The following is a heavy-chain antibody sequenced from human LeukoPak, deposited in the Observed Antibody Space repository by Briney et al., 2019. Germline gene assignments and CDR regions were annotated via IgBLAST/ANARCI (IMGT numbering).Heavy chain of an antibody. J-gene: IGHJ4*02. CDR2: ISSSGSTI. CDR1: GFTFSSYE. V-gene: IGHV3-48*03. CDR3: ASRRSTLSCSSTSCSLGY. Sequence: PGGSLRLSCAASGFTFSSYEMNWVRQAPGKGLEWVSYISSSGSTIYYADSVKGRLTISRDNAKNSLYLQVNSLRAEDTAVYYCASRRSTLSCSSTSCSLGYWGQGTLVTVSS. D-gene: IGHD2-2*01.